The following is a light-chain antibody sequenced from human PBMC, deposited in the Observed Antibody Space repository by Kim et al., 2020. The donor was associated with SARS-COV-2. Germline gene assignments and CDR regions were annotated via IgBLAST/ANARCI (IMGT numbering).Light chain of an antibody. J-gene: IGKJ1*01. Sequence: DIQMTQSPSSQSASVGDRITITCRASQDIDTYLNWYQQKPGEAPKVLIYATSSLQTGVPSRFSGRGSGTGFTLTISSLQPEDFATYYCQQSYRTPRTFGQGTKVDIK. V-gene: IGKV1-39*01. CDR2: ATS. CDR3: QQSYRTPRT. CDR1: QDIDTY.